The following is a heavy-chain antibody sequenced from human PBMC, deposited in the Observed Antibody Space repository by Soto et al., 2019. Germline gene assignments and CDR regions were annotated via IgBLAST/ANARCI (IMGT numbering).Heavy chain of an antibody. V-gene: IGHV4-39*01. J-gene: IGHJ5*02. CDR1: GGSISSSSYY. CDR2: IYYSGST. Sequence: SETLSLTCTVSGGSISSSSYYWGWIRQPPGKGLEWIGSIYYSGSTDYNPSLKSRVTISVDTSKNQFSLELSSVTPEDTAVYYWASEKAVAGTNWFDPWGQGTLVTVSS. CDR3: ASEKAVAGTNWFDP. D-gene: IGHD6-19*01.